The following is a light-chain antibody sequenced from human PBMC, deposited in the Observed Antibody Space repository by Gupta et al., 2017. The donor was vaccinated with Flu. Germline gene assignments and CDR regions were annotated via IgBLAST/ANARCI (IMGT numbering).Light chain of an antibody. CDR3: SSYTSTSMI. V-gene: IGLV2-14*01. CDR1: SRDIGGYNY. CDR2: EVS. Sequence: QSITISCTGTSRDIGGYNYVSWYQHHPGNALRLMIYEVSNRPSGVSNRFSASKSATTASLTISGPQAEDEAYYYCSSYTSTSMIFGGGTTLTGL. J-gene: IGLJ2*01.